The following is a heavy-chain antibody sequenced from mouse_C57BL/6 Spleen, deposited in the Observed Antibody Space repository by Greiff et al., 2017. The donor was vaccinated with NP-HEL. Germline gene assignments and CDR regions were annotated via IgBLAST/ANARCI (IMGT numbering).Heavy chain of an antibody. D-gene: IGHD1-1*01. J-gene: IGHJ1*03. CDR2: ISSGGSYT. Sequence: EVKLVESGGDLVKPGGSLKLSCAASGFTFSSYGMSWVRQTPDKRLEWVATISSGGSYTYYPDSVKGRFTISRDNAKNTLYLQMSSLKSEDTAMYYCARQGSSKYFDVWGTGTTVTVSS. CDR3: ARQGSSKYFDV. CDR1: GFTFSSYG. V-gene: IGHV5-6*01.